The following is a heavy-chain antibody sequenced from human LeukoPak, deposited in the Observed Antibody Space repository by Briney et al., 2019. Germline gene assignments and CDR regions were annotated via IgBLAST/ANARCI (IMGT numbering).Heavy chain of an antibody. J-gene: IGHJ4*02. D-gene: IGHD2-15*01. CDR2: ISSSSSTI. V-gene: IGHV3-48*01. CDR3: ARAFCSGGSCYSV. Sequence: GGSLRLSCAASGFTFSSYSMNWVRQAPGKGLEWVSYISSSSSTIYYAGSVKGRFTISRDNAKNSLYLQMNSLRAEDTAVYYCARAFCSGGSCYSVWGQGTLVTVSS. CDR1: GFTFSSYS.